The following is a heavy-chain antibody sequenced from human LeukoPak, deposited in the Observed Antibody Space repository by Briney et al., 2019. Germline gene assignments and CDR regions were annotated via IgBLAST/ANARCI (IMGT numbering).Heavy chain of an antibody. Sequence: GASVKVSCKVSGYTLTELPMHWVRQAPGKGLEWMGGFDPEDGETFYAQQFQGRVTMTADASTDTAYMELSSLRSDDTAVYYCGGDLQRYSAYESRADSWSQGTLVIVSS. J-gene: IGHJ4*02. CDR1: GYTLTELP. D-gene: IGHD5-12*01. CDR3: GGDLQRYSAYESRADS. V-gene: IGHV1-24*01. CDR2: FDPEDGET.